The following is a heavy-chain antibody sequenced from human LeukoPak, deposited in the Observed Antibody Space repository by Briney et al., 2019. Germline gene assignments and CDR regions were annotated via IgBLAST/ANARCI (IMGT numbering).Heavy chain of an antibody. V-gene: IGHV3-20*04. D-gene: IGHD3-10*01. CDR3: ARGLLWFGELLYQYGMDV. J-gene: IGHJ6*02. Sequence: GGSLRLSCAASGFNFDDYGMSWVRQAPAKGLEWVSGITWNGGSTGYADSVKGRFTISRDNAKNSLYLQMNSLRAEDTALYYCARGLLWFGELLYQYGMDVWGQGTTVTVSS. CDR2: ITWNGGST. CDR1: GFNFDDYG.